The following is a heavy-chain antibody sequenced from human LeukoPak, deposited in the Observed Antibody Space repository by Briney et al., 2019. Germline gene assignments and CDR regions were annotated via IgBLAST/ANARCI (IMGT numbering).Heavy chain of an antibody. CDR2: ISYDGSNK. D-gene: IGHD1-26*01. J-gene: IGHJ3*02. Sequence: GGSLRLSCAASGFTFTSYWMTWVRQAPGKGLEWVAVISYDGSNKYYADSVKGRFTISRDNSKNTLYLQMNSLRAEDTAVYYCARGEWELLLHAFDIWGQGTMVTVSS. V-gene: IGHV3-30-3*01. CDR1: GFTFTSYW. CDR3: ARGEWELLLHAFDI.